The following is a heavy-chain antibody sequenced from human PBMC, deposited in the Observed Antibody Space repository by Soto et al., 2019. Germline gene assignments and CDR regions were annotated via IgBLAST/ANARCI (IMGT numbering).Heavy chain of an antibody. Sequence: QPGGSLRLSCAASGFTFDDYGMSWVRQAPGKGLEWVSAIGGSDGTTYYLDSVKGRFTVSRDNSKNTLYLQMSSLRAEDTAVYYCVKRDDSGSYPYYFDSWGQGAQVTVSS. V-gene: IGHV3-23*01. CDR1: GFTFDDYG. CDR3: VKRDDSGSYPYYFDS. CDR2: IGGSDGTT. J-gene: IGHJ4*02. D-gene: IGHD3-10*01.